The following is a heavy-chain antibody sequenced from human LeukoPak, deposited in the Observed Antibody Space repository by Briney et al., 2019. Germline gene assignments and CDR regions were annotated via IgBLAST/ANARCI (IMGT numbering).Heavy chain of an antibody. Sequence: ASVRVSCKAPGYTFTSYGISWVRQAPGQGLEWMGWISAYNGNTNYAQKLQGRVTMTTDTSTSTAYMELRSLRSDDTAVYYCARDIVVVVAATPPHGMDVWGQGTTVTVSS. CDR3: ARDIVVVVAATPPHGMDV. CDR2: ISAYNGNT. D-gene: IGHD2-15*01. J-gene: IGHJ6*02. V-gene: IGHV1-18*01. CDR1: GYTFTSYG.